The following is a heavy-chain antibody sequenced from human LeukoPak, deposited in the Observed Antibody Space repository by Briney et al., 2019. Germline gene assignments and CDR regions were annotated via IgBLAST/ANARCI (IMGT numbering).Heavy chain of an antibody. CDR1: GFTMRNHW. V-gene: IGHV3-7*03. Sequence: GGSLRLSCAASGFTMRNHWMSWVRQAPGKGLEWVADIKQDGSEIHYVDSVKGRFIISRDNAKNSLYLQMNSLRVEDTAVYSCARERGRGRDSPWFDYWGQGTLVTVSS. CDR2: IKQDGSEI. D-gene: IGHD1-26*01. CDR3: ARERGRGRDSPWFDY. J-gene: IGHJ4*02.